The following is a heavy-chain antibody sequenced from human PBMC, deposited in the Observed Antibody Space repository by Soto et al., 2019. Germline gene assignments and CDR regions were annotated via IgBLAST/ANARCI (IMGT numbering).Heavy chain of an antibody. CDR2: IWYDGSNK. V-gene: IGHV3-33*01. CDR3: AYGGNSGHYYGMDV. CDR1: GFTFSSYG. J-gene: IGHJ6*02. Sequence: SLRLSCAASGFTFSSYGMHWVRQAPGKGLEWVAVIWYDGSNKYYADSVKGRFTISRDNSKNTLYLQMNSLRAEDTAVYYCAYGGNSGHYYGMDVWGQGTTVTVSS. D-gene: IGHD4-17*01.